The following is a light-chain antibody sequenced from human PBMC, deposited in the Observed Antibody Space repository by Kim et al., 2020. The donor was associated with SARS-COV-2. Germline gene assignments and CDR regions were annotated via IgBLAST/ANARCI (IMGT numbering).Light chain of an antibody. CDR1: QDIRND. V-gene: IGKV1-6*01. CDR2: GAS. Sequence: IQMTQSPSSLSASVGDRVTITCRASQDIRNDVGWYQQKPGRAPNLLIYGASTLQSGVPSRFSGSGSGTEFTLTISSLQPDDFATYYCLQDNKYPWTFGQGTKVDIK. CDR3: LQDNKYPWT. J-gene: IGKJ1*01.